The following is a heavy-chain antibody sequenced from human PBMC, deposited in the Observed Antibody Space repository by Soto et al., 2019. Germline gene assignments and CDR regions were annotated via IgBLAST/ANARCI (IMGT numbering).Heavy chain of an antibody. V-gene: IGHV3-15*01. Sequence: GGSLRLSCAASGFTFSNAWMSWVRQAPGKGLEWVGRIKSKTDGGTTDYAAPVKGRFTISRDDSKNTLYLQMNSLKTEDTAVYYCTTDQGASGSQLDYWGQGTLVTVSS. CDR1: GFTFSNAW. CDR2: IKSKTDGGTT. J-gene: IGHJ4*02. D-gene: IGHD1-26*01. CDR3: TTDQGASGSQLDY.